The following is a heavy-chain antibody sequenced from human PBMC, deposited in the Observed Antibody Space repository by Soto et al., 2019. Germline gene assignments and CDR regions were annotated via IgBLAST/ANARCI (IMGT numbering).Heavy chain of an antibody. D-gene: IGHD3-10*01. J-gene: IGHJ6*02. Sequence: TLSLTCAVSGGSISSSNWWSWVRQPPGKGLEWIGEIYHSGSTNYNPSLKSRVTISVDKSKNQFSLKLSSVTAADTAVYYCASSGSGIYYGMDVWGQGTTVTVSS. CDR1: GGSISSSNW. V-gene: IGHV4-4*02. CDR3: ASSGSGIYYGMDV. CDR2: IYHSGST.